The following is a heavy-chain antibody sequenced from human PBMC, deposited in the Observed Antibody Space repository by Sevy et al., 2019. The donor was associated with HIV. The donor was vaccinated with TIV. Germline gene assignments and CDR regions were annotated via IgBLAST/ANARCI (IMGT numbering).Heavy chain of an antibody. J-gene: IGHJ6*02. CDR3: AREGGYTDQGMDV. D-gene: IGHD5-12*01. Sequence: GGSLRLSCAASGFTFSNYDMNWVRQAPGKGVEWVSYISSDSSRIYYADSVKGRFTISRDNAKKSLYVQMNRLRAEDTAVYYCAREGGYTDQGMDVWGQGTTVTVSS. CDR1: GFTFSNYD. CDR2: ISSDSSRI. V-gene: IGHV3-48*01.